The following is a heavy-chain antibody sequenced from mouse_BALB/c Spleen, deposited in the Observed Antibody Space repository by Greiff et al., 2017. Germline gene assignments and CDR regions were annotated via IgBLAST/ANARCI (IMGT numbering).Heavy chain of an antibody. D-gene: IGHD1-1*01. CDR3: ARGATTAMDY. CDR1: GYTFTSYN. CDR2: IYPGNGDT. J-gene: IGHJ4*01. Sequence: QVQLQQPGAELVKPGASVKMSCKASGYTFTSYNMHWVKQTPGQGLEWIGAIYPGNGDTSYNQKFKGKATLTADKSSSTAYMQLSSLTSEDSAVYYCARGATTAMDYWGQGTSVTVSS. V-gene: IGHV1-12*01.